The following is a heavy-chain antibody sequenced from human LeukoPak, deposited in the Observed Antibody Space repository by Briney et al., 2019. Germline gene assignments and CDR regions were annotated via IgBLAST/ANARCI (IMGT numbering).Heavy chain of an antibody. J-gene: IGHJ5*02. D-gene: IGHD4-23*01. CDR2: ISSNGLSA. V-gene: IGHV3-64*02. CDR1: GFDFSTYS. CDR3: ARQITPNWFDP. Sequence: GGSLRLSCAASGFDFSTYSMYWVRQAPGKGLEYVSGISSNGLSAYYGDSVKGRFTISRDNSKNTVYLQMGSLRAEDMAVYYCARQITPNWFDPWGQGTLVSVSS.